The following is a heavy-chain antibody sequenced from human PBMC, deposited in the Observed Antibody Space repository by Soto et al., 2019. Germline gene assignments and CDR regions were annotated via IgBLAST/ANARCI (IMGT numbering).Heavy chain of an antibody. CDR3: ASSIAAAGSDAFDI. J-gene: IGHJ3*02. Sequence: VASVKVSCKASGYTFTGYYMHWVRQAPGQGLEWMGWINPNSGGTNYAQKFQGWVTMTRDTSISTAYMELSRLRSDDTAVYYCASSIAAAGSDAFDIWGQGTMVTVSS. V-gene: IGHV1-2*04. CDR2: INPNSGGT. D-gene: IGHD6-13*01. CDR1: GYTFTGYY.